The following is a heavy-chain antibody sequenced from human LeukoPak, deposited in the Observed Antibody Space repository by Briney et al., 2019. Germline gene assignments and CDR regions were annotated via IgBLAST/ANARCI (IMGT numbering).Heavy chain of an antibody. D-gene: IGHD2-2*01. CDR1: GGTFSSYA. J-gene: IGHJ3*02. CDR3: AGFGSSTSCYRPACAFDI. CDR2: IIPIFGTA. V-gene: IGHV1-69*01. Sequence: SVKVSCKASGGTFSSYAISWVRQAPGQGLEWMGGIIPIFGTANYAQKFQGRVTITADESTSTAYMELSSLRSEDTAVYYCAGFGSSTSCYRPACAFDIWGQGTMVTVSS.